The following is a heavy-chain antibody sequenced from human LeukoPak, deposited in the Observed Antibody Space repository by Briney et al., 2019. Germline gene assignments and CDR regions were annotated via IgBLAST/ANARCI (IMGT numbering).Heavy chain of an antibody. CDR2: ISSSGSTI. CDR3: ARGQDCSGGSCYSAGWFDP. V-gene: IGHV3-48*03. CDR1: GFTFSSYE. D-gene: IGHD2-15*01. J-gene: IGHJ5*02. Sequence: GGSLRLSCAASGFTFSSYEMNWVRQAPGKGLEWVSYISSSGSTIYYADSVKGRFTISRDNAKNSLYLQMNSLRAEDTAVYYCARGQDCSGGSCYSAGWFDPWGQGTLVTVSS.